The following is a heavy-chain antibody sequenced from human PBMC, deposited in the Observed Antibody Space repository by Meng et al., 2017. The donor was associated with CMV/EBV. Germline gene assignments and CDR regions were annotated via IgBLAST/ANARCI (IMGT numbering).Heavy chain of an antibody. CDR2: IRYDGSNK. Sequence: GESLKISCAASGFTFSSYGMHWVRQAPGKGLEWVAFIRYDGSNKYYADSVKGRFTISRDNSKNTLYLQMNSLRAGDTAVYYCAKDELHVSQNYDFWSGYSTGAFDIWGQGTMVTVSS. V-gene: IGHV3-30*02. CDR1: GFTFSSYG. D-gene: IGHD3-3*01. J-gene: IGHJ3*02. CDR3: AKDELHVSQNYDFWSGYSTGAFDI.